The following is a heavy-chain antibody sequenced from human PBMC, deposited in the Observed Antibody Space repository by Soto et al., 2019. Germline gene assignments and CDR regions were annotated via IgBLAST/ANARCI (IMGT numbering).Heavy chain of an antibody. J-gene: IGHJ6*01. CDR1: GFGFGRFV. Sequence: AVKVSSKACGFGFGRFVIQWLRQSQGQEFEWIGWIVVATGSTNYAPNFQGRVTITRDMYTNTAYMDLTNLRSDDTAGYFCSEYCAHIAERRSVWAQGPSVPVSS. D-gene: IGHD1-1*01. CDR3: SEYCAHIAERRSV. CDR2: IVVATGST. V-gene: IGHV1-58*02.